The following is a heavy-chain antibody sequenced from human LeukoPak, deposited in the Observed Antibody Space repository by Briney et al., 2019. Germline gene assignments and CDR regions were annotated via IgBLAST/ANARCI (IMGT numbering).Heavy chain of an antibody. J-gene: IGHJ4*02. CDR1: GVSISSGGYP. CDR2: IYHSGST. V-gene: IGHV4-30-2*01. CDR3: ARGVRSYVLDIFDY. Sequence: SQTLSLTCAVSGVSISSGGYPWSWIRQPPGKGLEWIGYIYHSGSTYYNPSLKSRVTISVDRSKNQFSLKLSSVTAADTAVYYCARGVRSYVLDIFDYWGQGTLVTVSS. D-gene: IGHD1-26*01.